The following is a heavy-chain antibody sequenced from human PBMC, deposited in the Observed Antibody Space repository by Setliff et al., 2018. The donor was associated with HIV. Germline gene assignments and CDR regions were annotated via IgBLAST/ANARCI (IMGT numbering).Heavy chain of an antibody. V-gene: IGHV4-59*08. Sequence: SETLSLTCTVSGGSITSYYWNWIRQSPGKGLEWIGYIFDSGTTKYNPSVTSRVTISVGASKNQFFLQLISVTAADTAVYYCARQGGYNSPLMVWGQGKLVTVSS. J-gene: IGHJ4*02. D-gene: IGHD3-10*01. CDR1: GGSITSYY. CDR3: ARQGGYNSPLMV. CDR2: IFDSGTT.